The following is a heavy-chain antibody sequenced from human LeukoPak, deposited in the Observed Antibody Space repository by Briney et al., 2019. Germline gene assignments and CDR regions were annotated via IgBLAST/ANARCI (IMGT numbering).Heavy chain of an antibody. V-gene: IGHV4-59*08. CDR2: IHNSGRT. J-gene: IGHJ4*02. D-gene: IGHD1-14*01. CDR3: ARHGTISSESYFDY. Sequence: PSETLSLTCSVSGGSVSSYYRSWIRQSPGKGLEWIGYIHNSGRTNYNPSLKSRVTGFVDTSKNQVSLRLSSVTAADTAVYYCARHGTISSESYFDYWGQGALVTVSS. CDR1: GGSVSSYY.